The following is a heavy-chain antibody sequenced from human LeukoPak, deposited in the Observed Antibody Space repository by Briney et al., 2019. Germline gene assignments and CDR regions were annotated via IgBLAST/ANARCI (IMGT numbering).Heavy chain of an antibody. D-gene: IGHD6-13*01. CDR3: ARFGGQLVLDY. CDR2: INHSGST. J-gene: IGHJ4*02. CDR1: GGSFSGYY. V-gene: IGHV4-34*01. Sequence: PSETLSLTCAVYGGSFSGYYWSWIRQPPGKGLEWIGEINHSGSTNYNPSLKSRVTISVDTSKNQFSLKLSSVTAADTAVYYCARFGGQLVLDYWGQGTLVTVSS.